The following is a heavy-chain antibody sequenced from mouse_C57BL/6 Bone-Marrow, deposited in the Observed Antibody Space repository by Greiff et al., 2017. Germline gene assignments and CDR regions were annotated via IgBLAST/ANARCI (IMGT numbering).Heavy chain of an antibody. Sequence: QVQLQQPGAELVKPGASVKLSCKASGYTFTSYWMQWVKQRPGQGLEWIGEIDPSDSYTNYTQKFQGKATLTVDQSSSTAYMQLSSLTSEDSAVYYCARDGYYYLDYWGQGTTLTVSS. CDR3: ARDGYYYLDY. CDR2: IDPSDSYT. J-gene: IGHJ2*01. D-gene: IGHD2-3*01. V-gene: IGHV1-50*01. CDR1: GYTFTSYW.